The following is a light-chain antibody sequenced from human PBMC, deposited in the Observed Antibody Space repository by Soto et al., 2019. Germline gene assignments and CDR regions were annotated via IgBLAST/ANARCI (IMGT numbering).Light chain of an antibody. Sequence: EIVMTQSPAALSVSPGEGATLSCRASQSVSSGLAWYQQKPGQAPRLLIYGVSTRATGIPARFTGSGSATEFTLTIGSLQSEDFAVYYCQQYNSLPLTFGGGTKVEIK. CDR3: QQYNSLPLT. CDR2: GVS. CDR1: QSVSSG. J-gene: IGKJ4*01. V-gene: IGKV3-15*01.